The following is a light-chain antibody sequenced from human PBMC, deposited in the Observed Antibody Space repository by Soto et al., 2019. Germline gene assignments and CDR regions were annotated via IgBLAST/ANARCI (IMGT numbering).Light chain of an antibody. Sequence: QSALTQPRSVSGSPGQSVTISCTGTSSDVGGYNYVSWYQQHPGKAPKLMIYDVSKRPSGVPDRFSGSKSGNTASRTISGLQAEDEADYYCCSYAGSYTHVFGTGTKLTVL. CDR1: SSDVGGYNY. CDR2: DVS. CDR3: CSYAGSYTHV. J-gene: IGLJ1*01. V-gene: IGLV2-11*01.